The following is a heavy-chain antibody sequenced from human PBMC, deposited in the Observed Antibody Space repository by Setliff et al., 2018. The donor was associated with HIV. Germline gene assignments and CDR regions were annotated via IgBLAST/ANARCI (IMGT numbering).Heavy chain of an antibody. Sequence: GGSLRLSCAASGLTFSSFAMSWVRQAPGKGLEWVSAISSSGASAYYADSVKGRFTISRDNSKNTLYLQMNSLRAEDTAVYYCARVKPHLRRSGSYWIVDYWGQGTLVTVSS. J-gene: IGHJ4*02. CDR2: ISSSGASA. D-gene: IGHD1-26*01. CDR1: GLTFSSFA. CDR3: ARVKPHLRRSGSYWIVDY. V-gene: IGHV3-23*01.